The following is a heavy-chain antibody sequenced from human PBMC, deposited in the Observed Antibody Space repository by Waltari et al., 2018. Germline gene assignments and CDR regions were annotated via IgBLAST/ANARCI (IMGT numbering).Heavy chain of an antibody. CDR3: ARWSTVVSFWYFDI. D-gene: IGHD2-8*02. CDR1: RGPISPYY. V-gene: IGHV4-59*01. Sequence: QVQLQESGPGLVRPSETLSLTCTVSRGPISPYYWSWTRQSPGKGLEWIGYIHHTGTVNYNPSLRSRATITLETTHNQFSLRLTSLTDADTAIYYCARWSTVVSFWYFDIWGRGTRVSVSS. J-gene: IGHJ2*01. CDR2: IHHTGTV.